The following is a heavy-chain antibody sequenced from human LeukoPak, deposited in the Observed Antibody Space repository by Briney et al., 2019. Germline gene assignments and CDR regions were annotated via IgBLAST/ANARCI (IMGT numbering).Heavy chain of an antibody. V-gene: IGHV3-21*01. D-gene: IGHD1-7*01. CDR3: TTDSSGNYRARLFDY. Sequence: GGSLRLSCVASGFAFSDYWMNWVRQAPGKGLEWVSSISSSSSYIYYADSVKGRFTISRDNAKNSLYLQMNSLRAEDTAVYYCTTDSSGNYRARLFDYWGQGTLVTVSS. J-gene: IGHJ4*02. CDR1: GFAFSDYW. CDR2: ISSSSSYI.